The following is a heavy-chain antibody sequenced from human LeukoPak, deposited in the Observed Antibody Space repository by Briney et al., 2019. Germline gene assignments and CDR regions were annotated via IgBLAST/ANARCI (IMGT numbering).Heavy chain of an antibody. V-gene: IGHV3-30*01. J-gene: IGHJ4*02. CDR1: GLTLSSYA. D-gene: IGHD2-2*01. CDR2: ISYDGSNK. CDR3: ARKSCSSTRCYSHFNY. Sequence: LRPACASSGLTLSSYASDWVRQPPGRVLEWVAVISYDGSNKYYAESVQGRFTISRDNSKRKLYLKMNSLRAEDTAVYYCARKSCSSTRCYSHFNYWGQGTLVTVSS.